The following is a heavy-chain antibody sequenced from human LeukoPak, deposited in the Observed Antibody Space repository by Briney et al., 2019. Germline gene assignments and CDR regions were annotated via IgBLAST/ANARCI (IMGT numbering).Heavy chain of an antibody. CDR2: IYPGDSDT. Sequence: GESLKISRKGSGYSFTSYWIGWVRQMPGKGLEWMGIIYPGDSDTRYSPSFQGQVTISADKSISTAYLQWSSLKASDTAMYYCASRYYYGSGSGNDAFDIWGQGTMVTVSS. D-gene: IGHD3-10*01. CDR1: GYSFTSYW. CDR3: ASRYYYGSGSGNDAFDI. V-gene: IGHV5-51*01. J-gene: IGHJ3*02.